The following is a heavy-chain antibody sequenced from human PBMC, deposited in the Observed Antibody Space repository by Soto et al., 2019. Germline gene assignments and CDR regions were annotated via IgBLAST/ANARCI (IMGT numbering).Heavy chain of an antibody. CDR3: ARIHYDSSGDYEYYFDY. V-gene: IGHV1-18*04. D-gene: IGHD3-22*01. CDR2: ISAYNGNT. Sequence: ASVKVSCKASGYTFTSYGISWVRQAPGQGLEWMGWISAYNGNTNYAQKLQGRVTMTTDKSTSTAYMELSSLRSEDTAVYYCARIHYDSSGDYEYYFDYWGQGTLVTVSS. J-gene: IGHJ4*02. CDR1: GYTFTSYG.